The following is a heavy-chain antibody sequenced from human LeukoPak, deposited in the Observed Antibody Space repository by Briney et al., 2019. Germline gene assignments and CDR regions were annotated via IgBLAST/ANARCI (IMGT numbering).Heavy chain of an antibody. J-gene: IGHJ6*04. CDR3: ARISITMVRGAYYYGMDV. CDR1: GYTFTSYG. D-gene: IGHD3-10*01. CDR2: ISAYNGNT. V-gene: IGHV1-18*04. Sequence: GASVKVSCKASGYTFTSYGISWVRQAPGQGLEWMGWISAYNGNTNYAQKLQGRVTMTTDTSTGTAYMELWSLRSDDTAVYYCARISITMVRGAYYYGMDVWGKGTTVTVSS.